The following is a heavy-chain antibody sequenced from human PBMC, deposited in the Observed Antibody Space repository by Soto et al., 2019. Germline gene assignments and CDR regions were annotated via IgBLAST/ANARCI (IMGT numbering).Heavy chain of an antibody. V-gene: IGHV3-33*01. J-gene: IGHJ4*02. CDR2: IWYDGSNK. CDR1: GFTFSSYG. D-gene: IGHD6-13*01. Sequence: PGGSLRLSCAASGFTFSSYGMHWVRQAPGKGLEWVAVIWYDGSNKYYADSVKGRFTISRDNSKNTLYLQMNSLRAEDTAVYYCARDSMAAAVDYWGQGTLVTVSS. CDR3: ARDSMAAAVDY.